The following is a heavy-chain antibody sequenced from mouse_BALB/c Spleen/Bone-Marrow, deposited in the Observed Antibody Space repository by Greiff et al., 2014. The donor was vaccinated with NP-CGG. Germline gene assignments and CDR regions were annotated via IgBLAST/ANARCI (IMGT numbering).Heavy chain of an antibody. V-gene: IGHV1S81*02. CDR3: TRSRRAMDY. CDR1: GYTFSSDY. Sequence: GAELVKPGASVKLSCKASGYTFSSDYMYWVKQRPGQGLEWIGEINPSNGGTNFNEKFKSKATLTVDKSSSTAYMQLSSLTSEDSAVYYCTRSRRAMDYWGQGTSVTVSS. D-gene: IGHD2-12*01. CDR2: INPSNGGT. J-gene: IGHJ4*01.